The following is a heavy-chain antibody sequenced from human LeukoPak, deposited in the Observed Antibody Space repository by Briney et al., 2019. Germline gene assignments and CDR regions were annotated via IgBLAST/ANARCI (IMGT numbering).Heavy chain of an antibody. Sequence: PGGSLRLSCAASGMIFSSYEMYGVRQAPGKGLEGISYISSSGNTRKYADSVKGRFTISRDNAKKSLHLEMSGLRGDDSAIYYCASAMLASDSSGYYTSDYFDHWGQGTLVSVSS. CDR3: ASAMLASDSSGYYTSDYFDH. CDR2: ISSSGNTR. D-gene: IGHD3-22*01. V-gene: IGHV3-48*03. CDR1: GMIFSSYE. J-gene: IGHJ4*02.